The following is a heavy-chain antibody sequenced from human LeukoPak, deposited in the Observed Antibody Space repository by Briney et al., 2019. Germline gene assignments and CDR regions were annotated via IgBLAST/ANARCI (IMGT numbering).Heavy chain of an antibody. V-gene: IGHV3-30*18. D-gene: IGHD3-22*01. CDR3: AKDRYYDSSGRAYFDY. J-gene: IGHJ4*02. CDR1: GFTFSSYG. CDR2: ISYDGSNK. Sequence: GRSLRLSCAASGFTFSSYGMHWVRQAPGKGLEWVAVISYDGSNKYYADSVKGRFTISRDNSKNTLYLQMNSLRAEDTAVYYCAKDRYYDSSGRAYFDYWGQGTLVTVSS.